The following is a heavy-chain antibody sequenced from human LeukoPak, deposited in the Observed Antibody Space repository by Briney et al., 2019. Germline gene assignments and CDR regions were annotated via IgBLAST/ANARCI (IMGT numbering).Heavy chain of an antibody. V-gene: IGHV4-59*01. CDR3: VRGPYGASISKWFDP. CDR2: IYYSGDT. D-gene: IGHD4/OR15-4a*01. CDR1: DGSISGYS. Sequence: PSETLSLTCTVSDGSISGYSWSWIRQPPGKGLEWIGYIYYSGDTNYNPSLKNRVTLSVDTSRNQLSLQLSSVTTADTAVYYCVRGPYGASISKWFDPWGQGTLVIVSS. J-gene: IGHJ5*02.